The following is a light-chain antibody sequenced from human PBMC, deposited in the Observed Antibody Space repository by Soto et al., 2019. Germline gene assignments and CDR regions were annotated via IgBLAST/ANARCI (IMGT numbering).Light chain of an antibody. CDR2: RDT. Sequence: SYELTQPLSVSVALGQTARITCGAIHIGSKNVHWYQQKPGQAPVLVIYRDTNRPSGIPERFSGSNSGNTATLTISRAQAGDDGDYYCQVWDSSIVLFGGGTKLTVL. CDR1: HIGSKN. CDR3: QVWDSSIVL. V-gene: IGLV3-9*01. J-gene: IGLJ2*01.